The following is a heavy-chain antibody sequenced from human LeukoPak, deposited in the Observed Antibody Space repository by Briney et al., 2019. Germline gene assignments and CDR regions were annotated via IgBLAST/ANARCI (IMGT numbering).Heavy chain of an antibody. V-gene: IGHV1-2*02. CDR3: ARSPHILTGENFDY. CDR1: GYTFTGSY. CDR2: INPNSGGT. J-gene: IGHJ4*02. Sequence: ASVKVSCKASGYTFTGSYMHWVRQAPGQGLEWMGWINPNSGGTNYAQKFQGRVTMTRDTSVSTAYMELSRLTSDDTALYYCARSPHILTGENFDYWGQGTLATVSS. D-gene: IGHD3-9*01.